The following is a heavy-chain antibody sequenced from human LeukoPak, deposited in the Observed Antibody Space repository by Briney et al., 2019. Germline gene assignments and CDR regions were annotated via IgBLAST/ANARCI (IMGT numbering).Heavy chain of an antibody. V-gene: IGHV4-4*02. Sequence: SETLSVICAVSGGSISSSNWWSWVRQPPGKGLQWIGEVYHGGSTNYNPSLKSRVTISVDKSKNQFSQKLSSVTAADTAVYYCARDGDYYDSAGHPLDAFDIWGQGTMVTVSS. D-gene: IGHD3-22*01. CDR3: ARDGDYYDSAGHPLDAFDI. CDR2: VYHGGST. CDR1: GGSISSSNW. J-gene: IGHJ3*02.